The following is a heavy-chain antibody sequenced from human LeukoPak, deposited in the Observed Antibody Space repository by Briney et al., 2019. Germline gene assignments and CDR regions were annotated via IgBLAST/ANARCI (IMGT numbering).Heavy chain of an antibody. V-gene: IGHV4-30-4*02. J-gene: IGHJ5*02. D-gene: IGHD1-26*01. CDR3: ACTPSVGATWFDP. Sequence: SETLSLTCTVSGGSISSGDYYWSWIRQPPGKGLEWIGYIYYSGSTYYNPSLKSRVTISVDTSKNQFSLKLSSVTAADTAVCYCACTPSVGATWFDPWGQGTLVTVSS. CDR2: IYYSGST. CDR1: GGSISSGDYY.